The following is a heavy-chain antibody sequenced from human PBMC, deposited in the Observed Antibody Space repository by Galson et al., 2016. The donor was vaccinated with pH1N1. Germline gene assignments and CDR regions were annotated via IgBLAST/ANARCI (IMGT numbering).Heavy chain of an antibody. CDR1: GFTFSSYN. CDR3: ARGNGGYAHFDS. D-gene: IGHD5-12*01. J-gene: IGHJ4*02. CDR2: ISSGSTTI. Sequence: LRLSCATSGFTFSSYNMNWVRQAPGKGLEWVAYISSGSTTIYYADSVRGRFTISRDEAKKSLYLQMSSLRVEDTAVYFCARGNGGYAHFDSWGQGTMVTVPS. V-gene: IGHV3-48*01.